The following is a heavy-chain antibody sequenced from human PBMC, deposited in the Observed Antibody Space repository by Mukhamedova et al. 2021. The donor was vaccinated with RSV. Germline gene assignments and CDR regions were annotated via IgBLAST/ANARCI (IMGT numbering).Heavy chain of an antibody. Sequence: VANIKQDGREKKYVDSVKGRFTISRDNTKIAVYLQMSSLRVEDTALYYCASPGPDYGDYGFQHWGQGSLVSVYS. CDR3: ASPGPDYGDYGFQH. D-gene: IGHD4-17*01. CDR2: IKQDGREK. J-gene: IGHJ1*01. V-gene: IGHV3-7*03.